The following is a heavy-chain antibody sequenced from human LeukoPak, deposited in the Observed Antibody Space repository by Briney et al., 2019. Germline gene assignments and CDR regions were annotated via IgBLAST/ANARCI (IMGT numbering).Heavy chain of an antibody. CDR3: AREIKQATVVTPGKGEWFDP. J-gene: IGHJ5*02. D-gene: IGHD4-23*01. CDR2: IRYDGSNK. V-gene: IGHV3-30*02. CDR1: GFTFSSYG. Sequence: GGSLRLSCAASGFTFSSYGMHWVRQAPGKGLEWVAFIRYDGSNKYYADSVKGRFTISRDNSKNTLYLQMNSLRAEDTAVYYCAREIKQATVVTPGKGEWFDPWGQGTLVTVSS.